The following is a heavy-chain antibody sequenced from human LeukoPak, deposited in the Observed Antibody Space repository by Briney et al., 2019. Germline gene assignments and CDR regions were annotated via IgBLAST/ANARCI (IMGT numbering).Heavy chain of an antibody. D-gene: IGHD1-20*01. Sequence: ASVKVSCKTSGDTFSNNAIGWVRQAPGQGLEWMGRIIPTLDLSRHAQKFQGRVTITADKSTSTAYMELRSPTSADTAIYYCARLSGYNWNLLDSWGQGTLVSVSS. CDR1: GDTFSNNA. V-gene: IGHV1-69*04. J-gene: IGHJ4*02. CDR3: ARLSGYNWNLLDS. CDR2: IIPTLDLS.